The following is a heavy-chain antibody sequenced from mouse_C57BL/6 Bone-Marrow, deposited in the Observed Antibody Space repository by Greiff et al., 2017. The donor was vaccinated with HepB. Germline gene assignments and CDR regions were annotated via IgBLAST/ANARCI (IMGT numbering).Heavy chain of an antibody. D-gene: IGHD1-1*01. CDR1: GFNIKDDY. Sequence: EVQLQQSGAELVRPGASVKLSCTASGFNIKDDYMHWVKQRPEQGLEWIGWIDPENGDTEYASKFQGKATIKADTSSNTAYLQLSSLTSEDTAVYYCTTGGYYYGSSPYAMDYWGQGTSVTVSS. V-gene: IGHV14-4*01. CDR3: TTGGYYYGSSPYAMDY. J-gene: IGHJ4*01. CDR2: IDPENGDT.